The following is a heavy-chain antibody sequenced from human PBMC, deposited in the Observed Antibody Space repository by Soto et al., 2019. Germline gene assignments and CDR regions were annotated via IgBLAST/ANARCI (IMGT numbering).Heavy chain of an antibody. V-gene: IGHV4-30-4*01. D-gene: IGHD3-10*01. J-gene: IGHJ4*02. CDR1: GVSITSGDYY. Sequence: QVQLQESGPGLVKPSQTLSLTCNVSGVSITSGDYYWNWIRKPPGKGLEWIGYIHYSGNTYYNPSLKSRLTISVDTSKNQFSLRLTSVTAADTAVYYCAREDTMVRGIIPWGQGTLVTVSS. CDR3: AREDTMVRGIIP. CDR2: IHYSGNT.